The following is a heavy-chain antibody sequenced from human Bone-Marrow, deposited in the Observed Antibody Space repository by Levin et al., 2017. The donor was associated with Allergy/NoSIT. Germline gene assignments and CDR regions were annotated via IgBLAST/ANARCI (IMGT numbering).Heavy chain of an antibody. V-gene: IGHV3-30*04. Sequence: GGSLRLSCTASGFTFTNFAVHWVRQAPGKGLEWLAVISDDGKNQFYADSVKGRFTISRDNSKNTLFLQMNSLRGDDTALYYCARGLPPEGMAFDCWGQGTLVTVSS. J-gene: IGHJ4*02. CDR1: GFTFTNFA. D-gene: IGHD5-24*01. CDR2: ISDDGKNQ. CDR3: ARGLPPEGMAFDC.